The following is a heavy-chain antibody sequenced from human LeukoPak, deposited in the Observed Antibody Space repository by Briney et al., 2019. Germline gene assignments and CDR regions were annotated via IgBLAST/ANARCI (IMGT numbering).Heavy chain of an antibody. V-gene: IGHV4-39*07. J-gene: IGHJ4*02. CDR2: IYYSGST. D-gene: IGHD3-10*01. CDR3: ARVVGELTPVDY. CDR1: GGSISSYY. Sequence: SETLSLTCTVSGGSISSYYWGWIRQPPGKGLEWIGSIYYSGSTYYNPSLKSRVTISVDTSKNQFSLKLSSVTAADTAVYYCARVVGELTPVDYWGQGTLVTVSS.